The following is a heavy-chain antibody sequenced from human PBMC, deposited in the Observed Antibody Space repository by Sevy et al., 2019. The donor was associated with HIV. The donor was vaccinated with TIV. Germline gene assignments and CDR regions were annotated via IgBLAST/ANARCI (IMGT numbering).Heavy chain of an antibody. Sequence: GGSLRLSCAASGFTFSSYAMTWVRQAPGKGLEWVSAISGSGGYTYYVDTVKGRFTISRDNAKTTLDLEKYSVRAEDRAVYYCAKEGYASCGYYHWGQGTLVTVSS. CDR3: AKEGYASCGYYH. J-gene: IGHJ5*02. CDR2: ISGSGGYT. CDR1: GFTFSSYA. V-gene: IGHV3-23*01. D-gene: IGHD3-22*01.